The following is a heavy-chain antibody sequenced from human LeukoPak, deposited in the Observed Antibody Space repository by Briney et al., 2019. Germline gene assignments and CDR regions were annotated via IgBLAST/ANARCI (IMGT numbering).Heavy chain of an antibody. D-gene: IGHD3-22*01. V-gene: IGHV1-24*01. CDR3: ARQYDSSGYYYFDY. J-gene: IGHJ4*02. Sequence: ASVKVSCKVSGYTLTGLSMHWVRQAPGKGLEWMGGFDPEDGETIYAQKFQGRVTMTEDTSTDTAYLQWSSLKASDTAMYYCARQYDSSGYYYFDYWGQGTLVTVSS. CDR1: GYTLTGLS. CDR2: FDPEDGET.